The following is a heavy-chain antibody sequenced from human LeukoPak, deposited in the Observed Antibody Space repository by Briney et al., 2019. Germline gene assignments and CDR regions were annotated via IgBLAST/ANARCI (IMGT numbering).Heavy chain of an antibody. CDR2: ISTYNGHR. V-gene: IGHV1-18*01. CDR1: GYNFTTYS. CDR3: ARIGRASWYFDY. D-gene: IGHD1-26*01. J-gene: IGHJ4*02. Sequence: ASVKVSCKASGYNFTTYSLTWVRQAPGQGLEWMGWISTYNGHRNYAQKFQGRVTMTTDTSTRTAYMELKSLTSDDTAVYYCARIGRASWYFDYWGQGTLVTVSS.